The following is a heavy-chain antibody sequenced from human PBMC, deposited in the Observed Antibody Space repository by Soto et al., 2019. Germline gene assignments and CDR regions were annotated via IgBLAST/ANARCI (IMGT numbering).Heavy chain of an antibody. J-gene: IGHJ4*02. D-gene: IGHD5-18*01. V-gene: IGHV1-58*02. Sequence: ASVKVSCKACGVTFTSSARQWVRQARGQRLEWIGWIVVGSGNTNYAQKFQERVTITRDMSTSTAYMELSSLRSEDTAVYYCAADPVDTAMVTPGYWGQGTLVTVSS. CDR1: GVTFTSSA. CDR3: AADPVDTAMVTPGY. CDR2: IVVGSGNT.